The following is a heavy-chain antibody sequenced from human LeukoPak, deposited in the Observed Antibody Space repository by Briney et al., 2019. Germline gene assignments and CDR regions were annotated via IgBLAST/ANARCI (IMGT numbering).Heavy chain of an antibody. CDR2: MNPNSGNT. V-gene: IGHV1-8*01. J-gene: IGHJ6*02. Sequence: ASVTVSCTASGYTFTSYDINWVRQATGQGLEWMGWMNPNSGNTGYAQKFQGRVTMTRNTSISTAYMELSSLRSEATAVYYCARGLGFWVYYYYYGMDVWGQGTTVTVSS. D-gene: IGHD3-10*01. CDR1: GYTFTSYD. CDR3: ARGLGFWVYYYYYGMDV.